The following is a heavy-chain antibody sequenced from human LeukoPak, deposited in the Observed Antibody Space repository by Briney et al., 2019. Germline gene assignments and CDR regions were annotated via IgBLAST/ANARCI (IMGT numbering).Heavy chain of an antibody. CDR3: TKDSVAAVGTAWFDP. Sequence: GGSLRLSCAASGYTFGNYAMTLVRQAPGKRLEWVSGISHNGDRIYYADSVKGRFTISRDNSKNTLYLQMNSLRPEDTALYYCTKDSVAAVGTAWFDPWGQGTLVTVSS. D-gene: IGHD6-13*01. CDR2: ISHNGDRI. V-gene: IGHV3-23*01. CDR1: GYTFGNYA. J-gene: IGHJ5*02.